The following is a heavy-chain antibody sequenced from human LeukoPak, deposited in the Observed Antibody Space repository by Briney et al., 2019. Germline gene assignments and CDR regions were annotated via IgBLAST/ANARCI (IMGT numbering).Heavy chain of an antibody. Sequence: GGSLRLSCAASGFTFSSYSMNWVRQAPGKGLEWVSYISSSSSTIYYADSVKGRFTISRDNAKNSLYLQMNSLRAEDTAVYYCARAEVAVAATTYYYYGMDVWGQGTTVTVSS. V-gene: IGHV3-48*04. J-gene: IGHJ6*02. D-gene: IGHD6-19*01. CDR1: GFTFSSYS. CDR3: ARAEVAVAATTYYYYGMDV. CDR2: ISSSSSTI.